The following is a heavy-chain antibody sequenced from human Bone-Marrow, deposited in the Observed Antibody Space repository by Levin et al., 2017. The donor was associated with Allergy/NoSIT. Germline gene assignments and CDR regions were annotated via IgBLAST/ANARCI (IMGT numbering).Heavy chain of an antibody. CDR2: INHSGST. D-gene: IGHD3-9*01. V-gene: IGHV4-34*01. J-gene: IGHJ5*02. Sequence: SETLSLTCAVYGGSFSGYYWSWIRQPPGKGLEWIGEINHSGSTNYNPSLKSRVTISVDTSKNQFSLKLSSVTAADTAVYYCARATPTLNYDILTGYYQRDNWFDPWGQGTLVTVSS. CDR3: ARATPTLNYDILTGYYQRDNWFDP. CDR1: GGSFSGYY.